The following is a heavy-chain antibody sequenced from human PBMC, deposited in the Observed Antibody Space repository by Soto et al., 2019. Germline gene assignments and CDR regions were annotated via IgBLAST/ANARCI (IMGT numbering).Heavy chain of an antibody. CDR1: GFTFSSYA. D-gene: IGHD6-13*01. J-gene: IGHJ3*01. V-gene: IGHV3-23*01. CDR2: ISGSSGST. CDR3: AKSWSEQQIDAFDL. Sequence: EVQLLESGGGLVQPGGSLRLSCAASGFTFSSYAMSWVRQAPGKGLEWVSAISGSSGSTYYADSVKGRLTISTDNSKNTLYLHMNSVRAEDTAVYYCAKSWSEQQIDAFDLWGQGTMVTVSS.